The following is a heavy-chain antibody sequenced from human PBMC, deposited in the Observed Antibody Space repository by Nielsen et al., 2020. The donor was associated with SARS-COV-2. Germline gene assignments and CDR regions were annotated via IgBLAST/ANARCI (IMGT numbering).Heavy chain of an antibody. V-gene: IGHV3-23*01. CDR3: VTRKDGYIFDY. Sequence: GESLKISCAASGFTVSSNYMSWVRQAPGKGLEWVAAISSSGSSPNYADSVKGRFTISRDNSRNTLYLQMNSLRGEDTAVYYCVTRKDGYIFDYWGQGTLVTVSS. CDR1: GFTVSSNY. CDR2: ISSSGSSP. J-gene: IGHJ4*02. D-gene: IGHD5-24*01.